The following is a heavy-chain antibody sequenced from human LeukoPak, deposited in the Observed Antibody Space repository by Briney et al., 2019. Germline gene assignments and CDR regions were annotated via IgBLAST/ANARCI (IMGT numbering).Heavy chain of an antibody. V-gene: IGHV3-30*18. D-gene: IGHD6-19*01. J-gene: IGHJ4*02. Sequence: PGGSLRLSCAASGFTFSSYCMHWVRQAPGKGREWVAVISYDGSNKYYADSVKGRFTISRDNSKNTLYLQMNSLRAEDTAVYYCAKGATRAVAGILDYWGQGTLVTVSS. CDR2: ISYDGSNK. CDR3: AKGATRAVAGILDY. CDR1: GFTFSSYC.